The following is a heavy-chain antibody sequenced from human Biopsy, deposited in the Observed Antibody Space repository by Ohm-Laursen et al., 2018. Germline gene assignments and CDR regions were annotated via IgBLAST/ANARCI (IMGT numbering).Heavy chain of an antibody. CDR1: GYVLSELS. CDR3: TTSAEYGALDY. Sequence: SSVKVSCKVSGYVLSELSMRWVRQAPGKGLEWMGGFVPEDDERIYAQKFQGRVTMTEDTSTGTAYMELRGLRSDDTAVYFCTTSAEYGALDYWGQGTLVTVSS. CDR2: FVPEDDER. J-gene: IGHJ4*02. V-gene: IGHV1-24*01. D-gene: IGHD2-2*01.